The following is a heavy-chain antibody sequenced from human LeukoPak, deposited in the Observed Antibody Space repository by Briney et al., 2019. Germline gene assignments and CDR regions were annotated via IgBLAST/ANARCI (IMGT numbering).Heavy chain of an antibody. CDR1: GFTFSTYS. Sequence: GGSLRLSCAASGFTFSTYSMDWVRQAPGKGLEWVSSISSSSSYIYYADSVKGRFTISRDNAKNSLSLQMNSLRAEVTAVYYCARDRRDYGDYVDAFDIWGLGTMVTVSS. CDR2: ISSSSSYI. V-gene: IGHV3-21*01. D-gene: IGHD4-17*01. CDR3: ARDRRDYGDYVDAFDI. J-gene: IGHJ3*02.